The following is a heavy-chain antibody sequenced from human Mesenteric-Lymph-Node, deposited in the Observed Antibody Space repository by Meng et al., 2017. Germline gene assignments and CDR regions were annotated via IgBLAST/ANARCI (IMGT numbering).Heavy chain of an antibody. CDR1: GGSISSGDYY. V-gene: IGHV4-61*08. Sequence: QVQLQESGPGLVKPSQTLFLTCTVSGGSISSGDYYWSWIRQPPGKGLDWIGYIYYSGSTNYNPSLKSRVTISVDTSKNQFSLKLSSVTAADTAVYYCARVAAAGNEWFDPWGQGTLVTVSS. CDR3: ARVAAAGNEWFDP. D-gene: IGHD6-13*01. CDR2: IYYSGST. J-gene: IGHJ5*02.